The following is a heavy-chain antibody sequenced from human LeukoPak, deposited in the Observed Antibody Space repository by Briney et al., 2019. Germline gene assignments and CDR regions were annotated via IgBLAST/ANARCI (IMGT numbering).Heavy chain of an antibody. CDR1: GYTFNTHW. CDR2: IYPGDSNT. Sequence: GESLKISGKGSGYTFNTHWIGWVRQMPGKGLEWMGIIYPGDSNTRYSPSFQGQVTISVDKSITTAYLQWTTLKASDTAMYYCARTYCSGGGCLGSFDYWGHGTLVTVSS. J-gene: IGHJ4*01. D-gene: IGHD2-15*01. CDR3: ARTYCSGGGCLGSFDY. V-gene: IGHV5-51*01.